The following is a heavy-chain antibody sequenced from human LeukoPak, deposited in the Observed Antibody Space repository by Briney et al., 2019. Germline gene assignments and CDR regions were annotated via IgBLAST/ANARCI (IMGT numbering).Heavy chain of an antibody. CDR1: GYTFTGYY. V-gene: IGHV1-2*02. D-gene: IGHD6-13*01. CDR2: INPNSGGT. Sequence: ASVKVSCKASGYTFTGYYMHWVRQAPGQGLEWMGWINPNSGGTNYAQKFQGRVTMTRDTSISTAYMELSRLRSDDTAVYYCAIYSSSWYLFSDAFDIWGQGTMVTVSS. CDR3: AIYSSSWYLFSDAFDI. J-gene: IGHJ3*02.